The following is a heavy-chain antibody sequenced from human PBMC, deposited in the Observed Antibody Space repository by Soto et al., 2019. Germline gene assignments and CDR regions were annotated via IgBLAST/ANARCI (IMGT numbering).Heavy chain of an antibody. CDR1: GYHFTTFW. CDR3: ARLGFPGAIYFDACGLAALVTIDS. CDR2: IYPGDSET. D-gene: IGHD3-9*01. J-gene: IGHJ5*01. V-gene: IGHV5-51*01. Sequence: RGASLRISCKGSGYHFTTFWIGWVRQMPGKGLEWMGIIYPGDSETKYSPDFEGQVTISADRSTNTAYLQWRSLRASDTAMYYWARLGFPGAIYFDACGLAALVTIDS.